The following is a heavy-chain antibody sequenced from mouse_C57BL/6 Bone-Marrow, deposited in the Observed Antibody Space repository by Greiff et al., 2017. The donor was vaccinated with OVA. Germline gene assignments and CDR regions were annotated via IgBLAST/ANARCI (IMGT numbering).Heavy chain of an antibody. Sequence: VQLVESGAELMKPGASVKLSCKATGYTFTGYWIEWVKQRPGHGLEWIGEILPGSGSTNYNEKFKGKATFTADTSSNTAYMQLSSLTTEDSAIYYCASFIYYDYARFYAMDYWGQGTSVTVSS. CDR2: ILPGSGST. CDR1: GYTFTGYW. CDR3: ASFIYYDYARFYAMDY. D-gene: IGHD2-4*01. J-gene: IGHJ4*01. V-gene: IGHV1-9*01.